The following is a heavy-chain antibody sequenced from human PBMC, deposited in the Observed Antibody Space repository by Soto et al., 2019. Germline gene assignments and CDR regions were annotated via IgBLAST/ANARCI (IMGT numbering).Heavy chain of an antibody. CDR2: IYYSGST. D-gene: IGHD6-13*01. J-gene: IGHJ6*02. CDR3: ARAVWVSWYWLYYYGMDV. V-gene: IGHV4-30-4*01. Sequence: SETLSLTCTVSGASLNTSYWSWIRQPPGKGLEWIGYIYYSGSTYYNPSLKSRVTISVDTSKNQFSLKLSSVTAADAAVYYCARAVWVSWYWLYYYGMDVWGQGTTVTVS. CDR1: GASLNTSY.